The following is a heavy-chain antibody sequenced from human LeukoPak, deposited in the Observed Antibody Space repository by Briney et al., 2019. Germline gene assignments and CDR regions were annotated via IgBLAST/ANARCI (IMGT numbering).Heavy chain of an antibody. D-gene: IGHD2-15*01. CDR3: ATRGGDCCGGSCYKYYFDY. Sequence: ASVKVSCKASGYTFTSYGISWVRQAPGQGLEWMGWISAYNGNTDYAQKFQGRVSMTTDTSTHTAYMDLRSLRSDDTAVYYCATRGGDCCGGSCYKYYFDYWGQGTLVTVSS. CDR2: ISAYNGNT. J-gene: IGHJ4*02. V-gene: IGHV1-18*01. CDR1: GYTFTSYG.